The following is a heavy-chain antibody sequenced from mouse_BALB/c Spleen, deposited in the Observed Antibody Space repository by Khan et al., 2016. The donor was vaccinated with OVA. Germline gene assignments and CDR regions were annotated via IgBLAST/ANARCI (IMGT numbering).Heavy chain of an antibody. D-gene: IGHD4-1*01. Sequence: EVELVESGGDLVKPGGSLRLSCAASGFTFSAYGMSWVRQTPDKRLEWVATINSDGYYTSYPDTVKGRFTISRNNAENTLDLQMSSLKSEDTTIYYCASHVTGSFAYWGQGTLVTVSA. CDR2: INSDGYYT. J-gene: IGHJ3*01. CDR3: ASHVTGSFAY. V-gene: IGHV5-6*01. CDR1: GFTFSAYG.